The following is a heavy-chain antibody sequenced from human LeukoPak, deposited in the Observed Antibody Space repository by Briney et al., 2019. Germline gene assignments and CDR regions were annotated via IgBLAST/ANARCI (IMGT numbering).Heavy chain of an antibody. CDR1: GGSISSSNW. J-gene: IGHJ6*03. Sequence: SETLSLTCAVSGGSISSSNWWSWVRQPPGKGLEWIGEIYHSGSTNHNPSLKSRVTISVDKSKNQFSLKLSSVTAADTAVYYCARVGPDRDGYSLYYYYYYMDVWGKGTTVTISS. D-gene: IGHD5-24*01. CDR2: IYHSGST. CDR3: ARVGPDRDGYSLYYYYYYMDV. V-gene: IGHV4-4*02.